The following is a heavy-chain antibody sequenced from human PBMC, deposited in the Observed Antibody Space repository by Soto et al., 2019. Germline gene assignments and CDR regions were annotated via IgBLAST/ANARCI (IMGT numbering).Heavy chain of an antibody. D-gene: IGHD2-15*01. V-gene: IGHV3-30*18. J-gene: IGHJ4*02. CDR3: AKDWSYCSGGSCYSDY. CDR1: GFTFSSYG. Sequence: GGSLRLSCAASGFTFSSYGMHWVRQAPGKGLEWVAVISYDGSNKYYADSVKGRFTISRDNSKNTLYLQMNSLRAEDTAVYYFAKDWSYCSGGSCYSDYWGQGTLVTVSS. CDR2: ISYDGSNK.